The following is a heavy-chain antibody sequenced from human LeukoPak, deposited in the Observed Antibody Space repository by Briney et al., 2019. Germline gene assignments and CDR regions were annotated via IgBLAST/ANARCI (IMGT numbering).Heavy chain of an antibody. CDR3: AKDATTSPYFHWFDN. CDR2: ISSGDRT. J-gene: IGHJ4*02. CDR1: VFTFSSYA. D-gene: IGHD3-9*01. Sequence: GGSLSLSCAASVFTFSSYAMNWVRQAPGKGLEWVAGISSGDRTFHAESVKGRFTISRDKSKDTLYLQINSLRAEDTAVYYCAKDATTSPYFHWFDNWGQGTQVIVSS. V-gene: IGHV3-23*01.